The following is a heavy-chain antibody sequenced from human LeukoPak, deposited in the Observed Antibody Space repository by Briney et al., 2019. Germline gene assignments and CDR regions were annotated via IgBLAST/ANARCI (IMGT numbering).Heavy chain of an antibody. CDR2: TYHSGSP. Sequence: SETLSLTCTVSGYSISSGYYWGWIRQPPGKGLEWIGSTYHSGSPFYNPSLKSRVTLSLDTSKNQFSLRLSSVTAADTAVYYCARESYYDSSGYSHDAFDIWGQGTMVTVSS. D-gene: IGHD3-22*01. CDR1: GYSISSGYY. CDR3: ARESYYDSSGYSHDAFDI. V-gene: IGHV4-38-2*02. J-gene: IGHJ3*02.